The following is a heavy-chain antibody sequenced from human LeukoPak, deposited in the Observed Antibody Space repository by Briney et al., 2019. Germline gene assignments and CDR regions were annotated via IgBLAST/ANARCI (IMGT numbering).Heavy chain of an antibody. J-gene: IGHJ4*02. V-gene: IGHV1-69*04. CDR2: IIPILGIA. CDR1: GGTFSGYA. Sequence: VASVKVSCKASGGTFSGYAISWVRQAPGQGLEWMGRIIPILGIANYAQKFQGRVTITADKSTSTAYMELSSLRSEDTAVYYCAREGWYGSRQGFDYWGQGTLVTVSS. D-gene: IGHD6-19*01. CDR3: AREGWYGSRQGFDY.